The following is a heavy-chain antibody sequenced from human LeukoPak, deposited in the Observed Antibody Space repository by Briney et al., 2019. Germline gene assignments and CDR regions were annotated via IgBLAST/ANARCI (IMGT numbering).Heavy chain of an antibody. Sequence: SETLSLTCAVSGGSISSGGYSWSWIRQPPGKGLEWIGYIYHSGSTYYNPSLKSRVTILVDRSKNQFSLKLSSVTAADTAVYYCARARHYGDYRRSFDPWGQGTLVTVSS. D-gene: IGHD4-17*01. V-gene: IGHV4-30-2*01. CDR1: GGSISSGGYS. J-gene: IGHJ5*02. CDR2: IYHSGST. CDR3: ARARHYGDYRRSFDP.